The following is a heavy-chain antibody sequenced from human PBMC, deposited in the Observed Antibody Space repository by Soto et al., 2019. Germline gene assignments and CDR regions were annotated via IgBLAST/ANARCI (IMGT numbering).Heavy chain of an antibody. V-gene: IGHV4-39*01. J-gene: IGHJ4*02. D-gene: IGHD3-10*01. Sequence: SETLSLTCTVSGGSISSSSYYWGWIRQPPGKGLEWIGSIYYSGSTYYNPSLKSRVTISVDTSKNQFSLKLSSVTAADTAVYYCARLTLLWFGELLYSAFDYWGQGTLVTVSS. CDR2: IYYSGST. CDR3: ARLTLLWFGELLYSAFDY. CDR1: GGSISSSSYY.